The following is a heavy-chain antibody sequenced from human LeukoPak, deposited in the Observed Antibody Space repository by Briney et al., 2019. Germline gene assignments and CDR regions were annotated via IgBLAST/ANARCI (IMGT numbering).Heavy chain of an antibody. CDR2: ITSSSTV. D-gene: IGHD2-15*01. CDR1: GFTFSNYS. CDR3: ARDYCSGPKCYFIDH. Sequence: PGGSLRLSCAASGFTFSNYSMNWVRQAPGKGLEWVSYITSSSTVYYAGSVKGRFTISRDNAKNSLFLQMNSLRAEDTAAYYGARDYCSGPKCYFIDHWGQGALVTASS. V-gene: IGHV3-48*04. J-gene: IGHJ4*02.